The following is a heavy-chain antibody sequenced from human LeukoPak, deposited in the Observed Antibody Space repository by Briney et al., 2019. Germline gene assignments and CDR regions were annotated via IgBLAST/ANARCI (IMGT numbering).Heavy chain of an antibody. CDR2: NSPSGSGT. J-gene: IGHJ4*02. CDR3: ARDLRRGSSSWYVSGGDY. V-gene: IGHV1-46*01. Sequence: ASVKVSCKASGYTFTSYYLHWVRQAPGQGLEWMGINSPSGSGTTYAQKFQGRVTMTRDTSTSTAYMELRSLRSDDTAVYYCARDLRRGSSSWYVSGGDYWGQGTLVTVSS. CDR1: GYTFTSYY. D-gene: IGHD6-13*01.